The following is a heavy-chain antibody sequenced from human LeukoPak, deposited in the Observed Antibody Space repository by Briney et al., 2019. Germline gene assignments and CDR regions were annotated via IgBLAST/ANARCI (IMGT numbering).Heavy chain of an antibody. Sequence: SETLSLTCTVSGGSISSYYWSWIRQPPGKGLEWIGYIYTSGSTSYNPSLKSRVTIPVDTSKNQFSLKLSSVTAADTAVYYCARHLWFGELLFDYWGQGALVTVSS. D-gene: IGHD3-10*01. CDR2: IYTSGST. J-gene: IGHJ4*02. V-gene: IGHV4-4*09. CDR1: GGSISSYY. CDR3: ARHLWFGELLFDY.